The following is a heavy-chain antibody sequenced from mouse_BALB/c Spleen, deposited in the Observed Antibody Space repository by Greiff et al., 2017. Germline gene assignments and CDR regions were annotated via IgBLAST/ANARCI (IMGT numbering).Heavy chain of an antibody. J-gene: IGHJ4*01. CDR2: ISSGSSTI. Sequence: EVQRVESGGGLVQPGGSRKLSCAASGFTFSSFGMHWVRQAPEKGLEWVAYISSGSSTIYYADTVKGRFTISRDNPKNTLFLQMTSLRSEDTAMYYCARGVYGNFYAMDYWGQGTSVTVSS. CDR1: GFTFSSFG. V-gene: IGHV5-17*02. D-gene: IGHD2-1*01. CDR3: ARGVYGNFYAMDY.